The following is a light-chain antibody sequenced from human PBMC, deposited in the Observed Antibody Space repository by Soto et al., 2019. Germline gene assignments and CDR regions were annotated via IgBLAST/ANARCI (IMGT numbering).Light chain of an antibody. Sequence: EIVLTQSPGTLSLSPGERATLSCRASQSVTTYLAWYQQKPGQAPRLLIYDASNRATGIPARFSGSGSGTDFPLTISSLQPEDFSVYFCQQRSNWPLITFGQGTRLEIK. CDR3: QQRSNWPLIT. V-gene: IGKV3-11*01. J-gene: IGKJ5*01. CDR1: QSVTTY. CDR2: DAS.